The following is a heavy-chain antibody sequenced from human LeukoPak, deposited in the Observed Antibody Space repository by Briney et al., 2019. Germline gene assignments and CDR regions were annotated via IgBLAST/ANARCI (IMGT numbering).Heavy chain of an antibody. J-gene: IGHJ6*02. D-gene: IGHD6-13*01. CDR1: GFTFSSYG. CDR3: ARDSLAAAATRRDYYSYYGMDV. V-gene: IGHV3-33*01. CDR2: IWYDGSNK. Sequence: GGSLRLSCAASGFTFSSYGMHWVRQAPGKGLEWVAVIWYDGSNKYYADSGKVRFTISRDNSKNTLYLQMNSMRAEDTAVYYCARDSLAAAATRRDYYSYYGMDVWGQGTTVTVSS.